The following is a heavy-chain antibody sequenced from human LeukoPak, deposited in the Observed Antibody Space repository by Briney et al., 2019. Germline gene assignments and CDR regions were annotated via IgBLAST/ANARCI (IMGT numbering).Heavy chain of an antibody. J-gene: IGHJ4*02. D-gene: IGHD5-24*01. Sequence: SETLSLTCAVYGGSFSGYYWSWIRQPPGKGLEWIGEINHSGSTNYNPSLKSRVTISVDTSKNQVSLKLSSVTAADTAVYYCARGRRDGYNYGIVDYWGLGTLVTVSS. V-gene: IGHV4-34*01. CDR3: ARGRRDGYNYGIVDY. CDR1: GGSFSGYY. CDR2: INHSGST.